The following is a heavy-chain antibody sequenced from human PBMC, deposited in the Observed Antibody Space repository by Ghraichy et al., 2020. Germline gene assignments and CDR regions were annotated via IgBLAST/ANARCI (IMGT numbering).Heavy chain of an antibody. D-gene: IGHD3-10*01. CDR1: GFTFSSYE. CDR2: ISSSGSTI. CDR3: AREKDPNYYGSGLDY. V-gene: IGHV3-48*03. J-gene: IGHJ4*02. Sequence: LNISCAASGFTFSSYEMNWVRQAPGKGLEWVSYISSSGSTIYYADSVKGRFTISRDNAKNSLYLQMNSLRAEDTAVYYCAREKDPNYYGSGLDYWGQGTLVTVSS.